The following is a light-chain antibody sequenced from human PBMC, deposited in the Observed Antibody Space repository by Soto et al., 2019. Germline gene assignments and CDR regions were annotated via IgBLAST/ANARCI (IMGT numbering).Light chain of an antibody. J-gene: IGLJ1*01. Sequence: QSVLTQPPSASGSPGQSVTISCTGTSSDVGGYNYVSWYQQHPGKAPKLMIYEVSERPSGVPDRFSGSTSSHTASLTVSGLQAEDEADYCCSSYGGSNNFVFGTGTKVTVL. CDR1: SSDVGGYNY. CDR3: SSYGGSNNFV. V-gene: IGLV2-8*01. CDR2: EVS.